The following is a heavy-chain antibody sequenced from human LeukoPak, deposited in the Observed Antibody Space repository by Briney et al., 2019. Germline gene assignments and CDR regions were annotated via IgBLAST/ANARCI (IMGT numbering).Heavy chain of an antibody. CDR1: GGSISSYY. D-gene: IGHD5-24*01. CDR3: ARDEIEMATPGDYYYYMDV. CDR2: IYYSGST. Sequence: SETLSLTCTVSGGSISSYYWSWVRQPPGKGLEWIGYIYYSGSTNYNPSLKSRVTISVDTPKNQFSLKLSSVTAADRAVYYCARDEIEMATPGDYYYYMDVWGKGTTVTVSS. V-gene: IGHV4-59*01. J-gene: IGHJ6*03.